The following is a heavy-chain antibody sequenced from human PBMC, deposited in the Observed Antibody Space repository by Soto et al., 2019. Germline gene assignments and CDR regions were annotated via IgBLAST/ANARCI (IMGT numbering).Heavy chain of an antibody. CDR2: IKQDGSEK. D-gene: IGHD3-10*01. Sequence: GGSLRLSCAASGFTFSSYWMSWVRQAPGKGLEWVANIKQDGSEKYYVDSVKGRFTISRDNAKNSLYLQMNSLRAEDTAVYYCARGRGHSTRGVPTGGGRRVVYYMDVWGKGTTVTVSS. V-gene: IGHV3-7*01. J-gene: IGHJ6*03. CDR3: ARGRGHSTRGVPTGGGRRVVYYMDV. CDR1: GFTFSSYW.